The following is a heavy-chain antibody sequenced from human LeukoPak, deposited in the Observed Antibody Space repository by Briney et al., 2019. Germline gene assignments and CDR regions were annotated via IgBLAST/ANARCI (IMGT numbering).Heavy chain of an antibody. Sequence: SQTLSLTCTVSGGSISSGGYYWSWIRQHPGKGLEWIGYIYYSGSSYYNPSLKSRVTISVDTSKNQFSLKLSSVTAADTAVYYCARGTESIGSSWYGYWGQGTLVTVSS. CDR3: ARGTESIGSSWYGY. CDR1: GGSISSGGYY. J-gene: IGHJ4*02. D-gene: IGHD6-13*01. CDR2: IYYSGSS. V-gene: IGHV4-31*03.